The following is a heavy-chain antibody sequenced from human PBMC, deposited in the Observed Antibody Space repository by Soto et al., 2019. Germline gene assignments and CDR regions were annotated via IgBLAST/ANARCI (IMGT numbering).Heavy chain of an antibody. J-gene: IGHJ6*03. V-gene: IGHV6-1*01. Sequence: SQTLSLTCAISGDSVSSNSAAWNWIRQSPSRGLEWLGRTYYRSKWYNDYAVSVKSRITINPDTSKNQFSLQLNSVTPEDTAVYYCARATYDILTGYYYYYMDVWGKGNTVTVSS. D-gene: IGHD3-9*01. CDR2: TYYRSKWYN. CDR3: ARATYDILTGYYYYYMDV. CDR1: GDSVSSNSAA.